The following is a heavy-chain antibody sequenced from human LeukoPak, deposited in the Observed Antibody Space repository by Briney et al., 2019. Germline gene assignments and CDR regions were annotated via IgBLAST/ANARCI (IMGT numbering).Heavy chain of an antibody. J-gene: IGHJ4*02. D-gene: IGHD6-13*01. CDR3: ASAEPRGIIWYPY. V-gene: IGHV4-4*02. CDR2: IYHSGST. Sequence: SGTLSLTCAVSGASISSNNWWWSWVRQLPGKGLEWIGEIYHSGSTNYNPSLKSRVTMSVDKSKNQFSLKLSSVTAADTAVYYCASAEPRGIIWYPYWGQGTLVTVSS. CDR1: GASISSNNW.